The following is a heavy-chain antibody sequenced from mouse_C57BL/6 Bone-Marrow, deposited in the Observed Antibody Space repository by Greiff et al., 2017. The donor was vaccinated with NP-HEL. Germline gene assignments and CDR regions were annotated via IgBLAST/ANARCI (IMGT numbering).Heavy chain of an antibody. D-gene: IGHD1-1*01. J-gene: IGHJ4*01. CDR3: AKYGRYALDY. Sequence: VQLKQSGPVLVKPGASVKLSCKASGYTFTDYYMTWVQQSHGKSLEWIGVINPYNGGTSYNQKFKGKATLTVDKSSSTAYMKLNSLTSEDSAVYYCAKYGRYALDYWGQGTSVTVSS. CDR2: INPYNGGT. CDR1: GYTFTDYY. V-gene: IGHV1-19*01.